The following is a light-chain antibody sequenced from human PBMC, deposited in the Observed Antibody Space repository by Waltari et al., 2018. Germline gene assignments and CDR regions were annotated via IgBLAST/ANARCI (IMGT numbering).Light chain of an antibody. Sequence: QSALTQPASVSGSPGQSITISCTGTSSDVGGYNLVSWHQQHPGKAPNLILYEVSNRPSGVSNRFSGSKSGNTASLTISGLQAEDEADYYCTSYITTRGDWVFGGGTKLTVL. CDR1: SSDVGGYNL. CDR2: EVS. CDR3: TSYITTRGDWV. V-gene: IGLV2-14*01. J-gene: IGLJ3*02.